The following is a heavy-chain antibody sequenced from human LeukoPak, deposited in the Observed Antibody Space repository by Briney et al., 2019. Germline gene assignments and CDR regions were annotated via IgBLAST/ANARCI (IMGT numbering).Heavy chain of an antibody. Sequence: SETLSLTCTVSGGSISSHYWSWIRQPPGKGLEWIGYIYYSGSTNYNPSLKSRVTISVDTSKNQFSLKLSSVTAADTAVYYCARGVVPAAIGGDYWGQGTLVTVSS. CDR2: IYYSGST. CDR1: GGSISSHY. J-gene: IGHJ4*02. D-gene: IGHD2-2*02. V-gene: IGHV4-59*08. CDR3: ARGVVPAAIGGDY.